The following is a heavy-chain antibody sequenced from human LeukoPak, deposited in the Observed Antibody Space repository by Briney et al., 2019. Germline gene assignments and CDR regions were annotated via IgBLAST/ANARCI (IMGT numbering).Heavy chain of an antibody. CDR2: TYYRSNKWNS. CDR1: GDSVSSDSAV. CDR3: ARHPQRSLGVTTSGPYYYAMDV. D-gene: IGHD2-21*02. Sequence: SQTLLPTCAISGDSVSSDSAVWNWIRQSPSRGLEWLGRTYYRSNKWNSHYAESVKSRLTIKPDTSRNQFSLKLSSVTAADTAVYYCARHPQRSLGVTTSGPYYYAMDVWGQGTTVTVSS. J-gene: IGHJ6*02. V-gene: IGHV6-1*01.